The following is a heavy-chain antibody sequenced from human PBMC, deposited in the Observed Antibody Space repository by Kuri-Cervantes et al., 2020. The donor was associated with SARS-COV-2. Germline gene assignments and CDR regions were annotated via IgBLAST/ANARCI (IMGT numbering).Heavy chain of an antibody. Sequence: GGSLRLSCAASGFTFSSYGMHWVRQAPGKGLEWVAFIRYDGSIAYYGESVEGRFTISRDNSKNTLYLQLTGLRAEDMAVYYCAKDVDYYGSGSYYRGNFDYWGQGTLVTVSS. CDR2: IRYDGSIA. D-gene: IGHD3-10*01. V-gene: IGHV3-30*02. J-gene: IGHJ4*02. CDR1: GFTFSSYG. CDR3: AKDVDYYGSGSYYRGNFDY.